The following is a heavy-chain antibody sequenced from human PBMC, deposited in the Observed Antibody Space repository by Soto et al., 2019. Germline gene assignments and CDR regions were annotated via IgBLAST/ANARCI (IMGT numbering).Heavy chain of an antibody. J-gene: IGHJ4*02. Sequence: EVQLVESGGGLVQAGTSLRLSCAASGFTFDGYAMHWVRQAPGKGLEWVSGLSWNSGGIDYADSVKGRFTISRDNAKNSLYLLMNNLRPEDTALYYCAKLRYSGDSGNFDYWGQGTLVTVSS. CDR2: LSWNSGGI. CDR1: GFTFDGYA. D-gene: IGHD5-18*01. V-gene: IGHV3-9*01. CDR3: AKLRYSGDSGNFDY.